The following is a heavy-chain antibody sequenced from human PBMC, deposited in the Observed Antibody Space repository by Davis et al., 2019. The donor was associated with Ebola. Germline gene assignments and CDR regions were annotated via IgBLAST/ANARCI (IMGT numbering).Heavy chain of an antibody. CDR3: AREGGGYQFHNWFDP. Sequence: MPSETLSLTCTVSGGTIRSYYWNWIRQPPGKGLEWVGYIYYSGSTDYNPSLKSRATISLDTSKNHFSLKLSSVTAADTAVYYCAREGGGYQFHNWFDPWGQGTLVTVSS. D-gene: IGHD1-26*01. J-gene: IGHJ5*02. V-gene: IGHV4-59*01. CDR2: IYYSGST. CDR1: GGTIRSYY.